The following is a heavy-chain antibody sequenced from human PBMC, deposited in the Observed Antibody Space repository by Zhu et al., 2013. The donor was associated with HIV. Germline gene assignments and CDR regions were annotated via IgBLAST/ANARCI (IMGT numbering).Heavy chain of an antibody. CDR3: ARDLGVRGVLKNVLSI. CDR2: INPNKGGT. CDR1: GYIFNGYY. D-gene: IGHD3-10*01. V-gene: IGHV1-2*02. Sequence: QVQLVQAGAELKKPGASVKVSCKASGYIFNGYYIHWVRQAPGQGLEWIGWINPNKGGTKSLQRFQGRVIMTRDTSISTAYMELTSLKSDDTAVYYCARDLGVRGVLKNVLSIWGQGTFVTVSS. J-gene: IGHJ3*02.